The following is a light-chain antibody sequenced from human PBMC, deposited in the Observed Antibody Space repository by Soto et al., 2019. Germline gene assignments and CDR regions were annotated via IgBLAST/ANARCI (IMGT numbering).Light chain of an antibody. V-gene: IGLV2-14*02. CDR3: SSYAGSSNV. CDR2: EGS. Sequence: QSALTQPASVSGSPEQSMTISCTGTSSDVGSYNLVSWYQQHPGKAPKLMIYEGSKRPSGVSNRFSGSKSGNTASLTGSGLQAEDEADYYCSSYAGSSNVFATGTKLTVL. CDR1: SSDVGSYNL. J-gene: IGLJ1*01.